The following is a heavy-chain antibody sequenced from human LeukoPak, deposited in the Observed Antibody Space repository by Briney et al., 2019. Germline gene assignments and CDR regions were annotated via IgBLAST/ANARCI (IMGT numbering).Heavy chain of an antibody. V-gene: IGHV4-59*01. CDR1: GVSISSYY. Sequence: SETLSLTCTVSGVSISSYYWSWIRQPPGKGLEWIGYIYYSGSTNYNPSLKSRVTISLDTSKNQFSLKLSSVTAADAAVYSCVRGGAIGGFDYWGQGTLVTVSS. D-gene: IGHD3-16*02. CDR3: VRGGAIGGFDY. CDR2: IYYSGST. J-gene: IGHJ4*02.